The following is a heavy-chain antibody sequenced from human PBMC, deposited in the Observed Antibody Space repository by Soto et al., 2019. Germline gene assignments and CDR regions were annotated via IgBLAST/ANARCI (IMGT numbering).Heavy chain of an antibody. CDR3: AKEGLYKTLDY. J-gene: IGHJ4*02. CDR2: ISYDGNKK. D-gene: IGHD1-1*01. CDR1: GFTFKSYG. Sequence: QVQLVESGGGVVQPGRSLRLSCAASGFTFKSYGMHWVRQAPGKGLEWVAVISYDGNKKYYADSVKGRFTISRDIPKNTLYLQLNSLRAEDTAVYYCAKEGLYKTLDYWGQGTLVNVS. V-gene: IGHV3-30*18.